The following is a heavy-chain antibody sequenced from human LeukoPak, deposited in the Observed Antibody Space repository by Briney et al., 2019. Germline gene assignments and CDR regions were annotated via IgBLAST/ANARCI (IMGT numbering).Heavy chain of an antibody. CDR2: IYYSGST. D-gene: IGHD6-19*01. Sequence: PSETLSLTCTVSGGSISSYYWSWIRQPPGKGLEWIGYIYYSGSTNYNPSLKSRVTISVDTSKNPFSLKLSSVTAADTAVYYCAREAGLGAFDIWGQGTMVTVSS. CDR3: AREAGLGAFDI. J-gene: IGHJ3*02. V-gene: IGHV4-59*01. CDR1: GGSISSYY.